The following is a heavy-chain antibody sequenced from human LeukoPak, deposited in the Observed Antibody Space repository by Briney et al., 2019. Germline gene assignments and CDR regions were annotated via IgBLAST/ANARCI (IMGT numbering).Heavy chain of an antibody. CDR3: AREYGDPPVYYYYYYMDV. CDR2: IYHSGST. Sequence: SETLSLTCTVSGYSISSGYYWGWIRQPPGKGLEWIGSIYHSGSTYYNPSLKSRVTISVDTSKNQFSLKLSSVTAADTAVYYCAREYGDPPVYYYYYYMDVWGKGTTVTVSS. CDR1: GYSISSGYY. J-gene: IGHJ6*03. D-gene: IGHD4-17*01. V-gene: IGHV4-38-2*02.